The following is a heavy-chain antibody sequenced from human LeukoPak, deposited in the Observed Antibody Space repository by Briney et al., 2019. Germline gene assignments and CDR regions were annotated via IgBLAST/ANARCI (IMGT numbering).Heavy chain of an antibody. Sequence: ASVKVSCKASGYTFTSYYMHWVRQAPGQGLEWMGIINLSGGSTSYAQKFQGRVTMTRDTPTSTVYMELSSLRSEDTAVYYCARKPDCDILTGPFDYGGQGTLVTVSS. D-gene: IGHD3-9*01. CDR3: ARKPDCDILTGPFDY. J-gene: IGHJ4*02. V-gene: IGHV1-46*01. CDR1: GYTFTSYY. CDR2: INLSGGST.